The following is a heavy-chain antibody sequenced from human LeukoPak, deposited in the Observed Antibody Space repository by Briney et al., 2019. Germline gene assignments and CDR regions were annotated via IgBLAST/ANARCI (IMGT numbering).Heavy chain of an antibody. CDR2: INTDGSST. D-gene: IGHD3-22*01. V-gene: IGHV3-74*01. CDR3: AGDRDYYDSSGYYAY. CDR1: GFTFSSYW. J-gene: IGHJ4*02. Sequence: PGGSLRLSCAASGFTFSSYWMHWVRQAPGKGLVWVSRINTDGSSTSYADSVKGRFTISRDNAKNTPYLQMNSLRAEDTAVYYCAGDRDYYDSSGYYAYWGQGTLVTVSS.